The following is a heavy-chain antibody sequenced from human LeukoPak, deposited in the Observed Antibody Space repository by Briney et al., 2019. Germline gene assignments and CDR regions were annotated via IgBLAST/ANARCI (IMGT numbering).Heavy chain of an antibody. CDR2: IYYSGST. V-gene: IGHV4-59*01. Sequence: SETLSLTCTVSGASISSYSWSWIRQPPGKGLEWIGYIYYSGSTYYNPSLKSRVTISVDTSKNQFSLKLSSVTAADTAVYYCARGLDYSPYYFDYWGRGTLVTVSS. CDR3: ARGLDYSPYYFDY. J-gene: IGHJ4*02. CDR1: GASISSYS. D-gene: IGHD4-11*01.